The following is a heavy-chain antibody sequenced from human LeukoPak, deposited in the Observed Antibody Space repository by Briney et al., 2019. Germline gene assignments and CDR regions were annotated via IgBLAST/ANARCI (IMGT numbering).Heavy chain of an antibody. CDR3: AREYTMVRGVSYYYYGMDV. D-gene: IGHD3-10*01. V-gene: IGHV3-33*01. CDR2: IWYDGSNK. Sequence: GGSLRLSCAASGFTFSSYGMHWVRQAPGKGLEWVAVIWYDGSNKYYADSVKGRFTISRDNSKNTLYLQMNSLRAEATSVYYCAREYTMVRGVSYYYYGMDVWGQGTTVTVSS. J-gene: IGHJ6*02. CDR1: GFTFSSYG.